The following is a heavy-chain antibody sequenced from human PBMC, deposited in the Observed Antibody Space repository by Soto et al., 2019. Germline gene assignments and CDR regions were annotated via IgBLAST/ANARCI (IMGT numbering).Heavy chain of an antibody. CDR3: ARRVYSSGWYDNWFDP. Sequence: SLRLSCAASGFTFSRYGMHWVRQAPGKGLEWVAVISYDGSNKYYADSVKGRFTISRDNSKNTLYLQMNSLRAEDTAVYYCARRVYSSGWYDNWFDPWGQGTLVTVSS. D-gene: IGHD6-19*01. V-gene: IGHV3-30*03. CDR1: GFTFSRYG. CDR2: ISYDGSNK. J-gene: IGHJ5*02.